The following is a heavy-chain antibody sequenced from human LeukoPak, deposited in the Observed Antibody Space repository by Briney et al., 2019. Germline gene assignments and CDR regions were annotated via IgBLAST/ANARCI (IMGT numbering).Heavy chain of an antibody. CDR1: GFTFSTYA. CDR3: AKVWHLKMDDSSTNYYFDH. V-gene: IGHV3-23*01. Sequence: GGSLRLSCAASGFTFSTYAMSWIRQAPGKGLEWVSAISSSGGTTFFADTVKGRFTISRDNSKNTVYMQMNSLGDDDTAVYYCAKVWHLKMDDSSTNYYFDHWGQGTLITVSS. D-gene: IGHD3-9*01. CDR2: ISSSGGTT. J-gene: IGHJ4*02.